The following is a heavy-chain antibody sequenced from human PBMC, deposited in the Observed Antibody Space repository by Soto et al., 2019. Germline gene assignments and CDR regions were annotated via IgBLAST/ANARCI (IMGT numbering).Heavy chain of an antibody. CDR2: ISYDGSNK. J-gene: IGHJ4*02. CDR3: AKAGYYGSGSSYFDY. CDR1: GFTFSSYG. V-gene: IGHV3-30*18. Sequence: GGSLRLSCAASGFTFSSYGMHWVRQAPGKGLEWVAVISYDGSNKYYADSVKGRFTISRDNSKNTLYLQMNSLRAEDTAVYYCAKAGYYGSGSSYFDYWGQGTLVTVSS. D-gene: IGHD3-10*01.